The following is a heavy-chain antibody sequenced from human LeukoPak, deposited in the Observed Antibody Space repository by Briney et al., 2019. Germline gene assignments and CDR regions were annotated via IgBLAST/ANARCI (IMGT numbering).Heavy chain of an antibody. J-gene: IGHJ6*02. CDR1: GFTFSSYS. Sequence: GALSLSCAASGFTFSSYSMNWVRQAPGKGLEWVSPISYSSSDIYYAGSVKGRFTISRDNAKNSLYLQMNSLRAEDTAVYYCARDQYSSSWYGSYYYGMDVWGQGTTVTVSS. CDR3: ARDQYSSSWYGSYYYGMDV. D-gene: IGHD6-13*01. V-gene: IGHV3-21*01. CDR2: ISYSSSDI.